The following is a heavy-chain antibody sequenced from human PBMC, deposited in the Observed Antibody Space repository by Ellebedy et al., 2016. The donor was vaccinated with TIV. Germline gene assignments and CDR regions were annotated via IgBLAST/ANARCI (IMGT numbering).Heavy chain of an antibody. J-gene: IGHJ4*02. CDR3: ARDRTPGDGYWVFDQ. D-gene: IGHD5-18*01. Sequence: GESLKISCAASGFTFSPYAMSWVRQAPGKGLEWVSGIVGSGGGIFYADSVKGRFTISRDNSKSTVDLQLNSLRAEETAIYYCARDRTPGDGYWVFDQWGQGALVTVSS. CDR2: IVGSGGGI. CDR1: GFTFSPYA. V-gene: IGHV3-23*01.